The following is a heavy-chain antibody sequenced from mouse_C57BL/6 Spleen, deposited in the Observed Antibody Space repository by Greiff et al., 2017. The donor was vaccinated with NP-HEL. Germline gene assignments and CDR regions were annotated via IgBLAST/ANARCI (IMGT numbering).Heavy chain of an antibody. CDR3: ARRGFPYYAMDY. CDR1: GYSITSGYY. CDR2: ISYDGSN. J-gene: IGHJ4*01. Sequence: EVKLMESGPGLVKPSQSLSLTCSVTGYSITSGYYWNWIRQFPGNKLEWMGYISYDGSNNYNPSLKNRISITRDTSKNQFFLKLNSVTTEDTATYYCARRGFPYYAMDYWGQGTSVTVSS. V-gene: IGHV3-6*01.